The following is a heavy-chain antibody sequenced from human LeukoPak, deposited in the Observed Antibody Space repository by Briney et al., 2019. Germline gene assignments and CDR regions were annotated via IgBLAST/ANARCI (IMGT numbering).Heavy chain of an antibody. D-gene: IGHD3-22*01. J-gene: IGHJ1*01. V-gene: IGHV4-61*02. CDR3: ARPTYDSSDYEYFQH. CDR1: GDSISSGSYY. CDR2: IYSSGKT. Sequence: PSETLSLTCTVSGDSISSGSYYWSWIRQPAGKGLEWIGRIYSSGKTNYNPSLKSRVTISVDTSKNQFSLRLSSVTAADTAVYYCARPTYDSSDYEYFQHWGQGTLVTVSS.